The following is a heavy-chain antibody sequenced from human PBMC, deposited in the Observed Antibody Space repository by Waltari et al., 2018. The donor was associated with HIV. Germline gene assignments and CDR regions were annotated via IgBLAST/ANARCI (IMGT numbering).Heavy chain of an antibody. D-gene: IGHD4-4*01. CDR1: GFRFRGSL. CDR2: IKQDGTET. J-gene: IGHJ4*02. Sequence: EVQMVESGGGLVRRGGYLRVSCDGSGFRFRGSLVSRVRQAPGKGLEWVASIKQDGTETNYVGSVKGRFSISRDNDKSSLYLQMYGLRAEDTGVYYCARLQWPTQNFDYWGRGVLVTVS. V-gene: IGHV3-7*01. CDR3: ARLQWPTQNFDY.